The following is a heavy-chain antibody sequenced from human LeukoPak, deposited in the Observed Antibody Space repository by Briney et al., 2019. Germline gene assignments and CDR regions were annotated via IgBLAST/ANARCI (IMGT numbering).Heavy chain of an antibody. J-gene: IGHJ4*02. CDR2: ISSSSSYI. D-gene: IGHD3-10*01. CDR1: GLTFSSYS. V-gene: IGHV3-21*01. Sequence: GGSLRLSCAASGLTFSSYSMNWVRQAPGKGLEWVSSISSSSSYIYYADSVKGRFTISRDNAKNSLYLQMNSLRAEDTAVYYCARVVYGSGSYYFDYWGQGTLVTVSS. CDR3: ARVVYGSGSYYFDY.